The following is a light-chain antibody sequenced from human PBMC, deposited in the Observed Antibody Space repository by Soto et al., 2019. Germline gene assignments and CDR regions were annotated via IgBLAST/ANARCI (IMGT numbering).Light chain of an antibody. J-gene: IGLJ1*01. CDR2: EVS. V-gene: IGLV2-14*01. CDR3: CSFTSSSPRV. CDR1: NSDVGGYNY. Sequence: QSALTQPASVSGSPGQSITITCTGTNSDVGGYNYVSWYQLHPGKVPKLIIYEVSNRPSGVSNRFSGSKSGNTASLTISGLQAEDDSDYYCCSFTSSSPRVFGTGTKVTVL.